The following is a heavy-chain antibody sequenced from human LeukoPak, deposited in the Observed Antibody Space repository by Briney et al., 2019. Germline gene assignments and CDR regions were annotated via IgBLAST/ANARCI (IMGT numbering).Heavy chain of an antibody. J-gene: IGHJ4*02. CDR1: GDSVFSNSAA. CDR2: TYYRSKWYN. CDR3: AREGPRIGYSDSTGYYY. Sequence: SQTLSLTCALSGDSVFSNSAAWHWIRQSPSRGLEWLGRTYYRSKWYNDYAVSLKSRITINPDTSKNHFSLQLNSVTPEDTAVYYCAREGPRIGYSDSTGYYYWGQGTLVTVSS. V-gene: IGHV6-1*01. D-gene: IGHD3-22*01.